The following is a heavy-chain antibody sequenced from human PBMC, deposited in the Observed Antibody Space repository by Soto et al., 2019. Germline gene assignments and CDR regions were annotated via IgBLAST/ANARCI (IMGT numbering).Heavy chain of an antibody. CDR2: IYYSGST. V-gene: IGHV4-39*01. Sequence: SESLSLTCTVSGGSISSSSYYWGWIRQPPGKGLEWIGNIYYSGSTYYNPSLKSRVTISVDTSKNQFSLKLSSVTAADTDVYYCMLGSGWKDFDYWGQGTLVTVS. D-gene: IGHD3-22*01. J-gene: IGHJ4*02. CDR1: GGSISSSSYY. CDR3: MLGSGWKDFDY.